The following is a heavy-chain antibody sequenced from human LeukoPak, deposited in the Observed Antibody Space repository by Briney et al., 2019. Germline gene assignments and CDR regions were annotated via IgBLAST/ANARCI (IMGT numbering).Heavy chain of an antibody. CDR1: GFTFSSYS. J-gene: IGHJ4*02. V-gene: IGHV3-21*05. CDR2: ISSSGRSI. D-gene: IGHD1-26*01. Sequence: PGGSLRLSCAASGFTFSSYSMNWVRQAPGKGLEWVSHISSSGRSILYADSVKGRFTVSRDNAKNSLYLQMNNLRAEDTAVYYCGREIPSGSYAPDYWGQGILVIVSS. CDR3: GREIPSGSYAPDY.